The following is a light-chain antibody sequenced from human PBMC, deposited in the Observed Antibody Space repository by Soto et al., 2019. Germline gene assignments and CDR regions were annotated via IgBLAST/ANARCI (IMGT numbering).Light chain of an antibody. CDR1: QGINRW. CDR3: QQANSFPLT. Sequence: DIQMTQSPSSVSGSVGGIVTITCRASQGINRWLAWYQQKLGKAPKLLIFDASSLQSGVPPRFTGSGSGTDFTLTISSLQPEDFETYYCQQANSFPLTFGGGTKVDIK. CDR2: DAS. V-gene: IGKV1D-12*01. J-gene: IGKJ4*01.